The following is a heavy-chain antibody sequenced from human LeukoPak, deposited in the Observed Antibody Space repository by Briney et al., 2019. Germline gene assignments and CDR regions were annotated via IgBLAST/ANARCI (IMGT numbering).Heavy chain of an antibody. CDR2: ISGSGLRT. J-gene: IGHJ3*02. D-gene: IGHD3-22*01. CDR1: GFTFSNYA. Sequence: GGSLRLSCAASGFTFSNYAMSWVRQAPGKGLEWVSAISGSGLRTYYADSVKGRSTISRDISKNTLYLQMDSLRAEDTAVYYCAKDRVSMIVVVAFDIWGQGTMVTVSS. CDR3: AKDRVSMIVVVAFDI. V-gene: IGHV3-23*01.